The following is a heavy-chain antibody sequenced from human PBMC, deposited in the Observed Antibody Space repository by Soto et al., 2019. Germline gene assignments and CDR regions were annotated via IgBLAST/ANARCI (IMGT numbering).Heavy chain of an antibody. D-gene: IGHD2-15*01. V-gene: IGHV4-31*03. J-gene: IGHJ4*02. CDR1: GAAITNDNYY. CDR2: IYYSGSA. Sequence: PSETLSLTCNVSGAAITNDNYYWAWIRQHPGKGLEWLGYIYYSGSAYYSPSLKSRISISVDTSKNQFSLKLKSVTAADTAVYYCAREHNCSIESCSYFFDYWGQGTLLTVSS. CDR3: AREHNCSIESCSYFFDY.